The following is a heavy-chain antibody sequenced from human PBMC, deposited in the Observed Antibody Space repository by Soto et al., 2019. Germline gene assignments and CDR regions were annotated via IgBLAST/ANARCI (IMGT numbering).Heavy chain of an antibody. CDR1: GFPFPNYW. V-gene: IGHV3-74*01. Sequence: GSLRPSLSASGFPFPNYWMDWVRQTPGKGLMWVSRISPDGSDVGYADSVEGRFTVSRDNAKNTLYLQMQSLRAEDTAMYYCACWGHIVPVAPSDFDRWGQGTLVTVSS. D-gene: IGHD2-8*02. J-gene: IGHJ4*02. CDR2: ISPDGSDV. CDR3: ACWGHIVPVAPSDFDR.